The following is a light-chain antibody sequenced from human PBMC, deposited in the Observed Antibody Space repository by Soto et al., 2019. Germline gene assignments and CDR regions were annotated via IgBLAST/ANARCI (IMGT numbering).Light chain of an antibody. CDR1: SSNIGSNY. CDR2: RNN. CDR3: AAWDDILSGVV. J-gene: IGLJ2*01. V-gene: IGLV1-47*01. Sequence: QSVLTQPPSASGTPGQRVTISCSGSSSNIGSNYVYWYQQLPGTAPKLLIYRNNQRPSGVPDRFSGSKSGTSASLAISGLRSEDEADYYCAAWDDILSGVVFGGGTKLTVI.